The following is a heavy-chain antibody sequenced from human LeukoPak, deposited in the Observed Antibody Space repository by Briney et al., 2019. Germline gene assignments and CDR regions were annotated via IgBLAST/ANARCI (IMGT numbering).Heavy chain of an antibody. V-gene: IGHV1-18*01. CDR3: ARDTPGLAKLFDY. CDR1: GYTFTSYG. D-gene: IGHD2-15*01. Sequence: ASVKVSCKASGYTFTSYGISWVRQAPGQGLEWMGCISGYTGATHYSVKLQDRLTVTTDTSTNTAYMELRSLRSADTAVYFCARDTPGLAKLFDYWGQGTLVTVSS. J-gene: IGHJ4*02. CDR2: ISGYTGAT.